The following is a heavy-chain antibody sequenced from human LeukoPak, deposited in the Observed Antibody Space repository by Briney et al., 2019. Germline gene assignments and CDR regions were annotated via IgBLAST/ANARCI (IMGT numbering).Heavy chain of an antibody. J-gene: IGHJ3*02. CDR1: GFTFSSYA. V-gene: IGHV3-23*01. CDR2: ISGSGGST. Sequence: GGSLRLSCAASGFTFSSYAMSWVRQAPGKGLEWVSAISGSGGSTYYADSMKGRFTISRDNSKNTLYLQMNSLRAEDTAVYYCAKHGYNSGVYDAFDIWGQGTRVTVSS. CDR3: AKHGYNSGVYDAFDI. D-gene: IGHD6-19*01.